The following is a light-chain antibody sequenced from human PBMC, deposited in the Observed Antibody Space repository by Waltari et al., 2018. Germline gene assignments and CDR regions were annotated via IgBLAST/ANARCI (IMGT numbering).Light chain of an antibody. CDR2: DAS. V-gene: IGKV3-11*01. CDR1: QRVSSY. J-gene: IGKJ1*01. CDR3: QQRSNWPPWT. Sequence: EIVLTQSPATLSLSPGERATLPCRASQRVSSYLAWYQQKPGQAPRLLIYDASNRATGIPARFSGSGSGTDFTLTISSLEPEDFAVYYCQQRSNWPPWTFGQGTKVEIK.